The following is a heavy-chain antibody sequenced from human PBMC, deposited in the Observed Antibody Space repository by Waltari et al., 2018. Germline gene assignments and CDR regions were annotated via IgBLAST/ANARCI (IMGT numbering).Heavy chain of an antibody. CDR3: ARHKGDILTGPNWFDP. CDR1: GYSISSGYY. V-gene: IGHV4-38-2*01. CDR2: IYHSGST. Sequence: QEQLQESGPGLVKPSETLSLTCAVSGYSISSGYYWGWIRQPPGKGLEWIGSIYHSGSTYYNPSLKSRVTISVDTSKNQFSLKLSSVTAADTAVYYCARHKGDILTGPNWFDPWGQGTLVTVSS. D-gene: IGHD3-9*01. J-gene: IGHJ5*02.